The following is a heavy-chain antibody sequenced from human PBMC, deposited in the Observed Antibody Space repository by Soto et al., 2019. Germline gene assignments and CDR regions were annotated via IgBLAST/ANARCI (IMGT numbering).Heavy chain of an antibody. Sequence: SETLSLTCAVYGGSFSGYYWSWIRQPPGKGLEWIGEINHSGSTNYNPSLKSRVTISVDTSKNQFSLKLSSVTAADTAVYYCARGSRGSSWSWRLWFDPWGQGTLVTVSS. D-gene: IGHD6-13*01. CDR3: ARGSRGSSWSWRLWFDP. CDR1: GGSFSGYY. V-gene: IGHV4-34*01. CDR2: INHSGST. J-gene: IGHJ5*02.